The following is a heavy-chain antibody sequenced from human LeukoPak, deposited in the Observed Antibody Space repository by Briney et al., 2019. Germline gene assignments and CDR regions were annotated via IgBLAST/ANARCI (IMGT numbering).Heavy chain of an antibody. J-gene: IGHJ6*02. Sequence: PGRSLRLSCAASGFTFSSYGMHWVRQAPGKGLEWVAVISYDGSNKYYADSVKGRFTISRDNSKNTLYLQMNSLRAEDTAVYYCAKEGKVSSSWTSHYCYGMDVWGQGTTVTVSS. D-gene: IGHD6-13*01. CDR3: AKEGKVSSSWTSHYCYGMDV. CDR2: ISYDGSNK. V-gene: IGHV3-30*18. CDR1: GFTFSSYG.